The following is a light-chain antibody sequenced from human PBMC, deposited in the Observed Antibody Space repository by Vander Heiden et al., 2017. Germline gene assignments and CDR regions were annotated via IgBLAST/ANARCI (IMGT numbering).Light chain of an antibody. V-gene: IGKV4-1*01. CDR1: QSVLYSSNNKNY. J-gene: IGKJ2*01. Sequence: DIVMTQAPDSLAVSLGERATINCKSSQSVLYSSNNKNYLAWYQQKPGQPPKLLIYWASTREYGVPDRFSGSGSGTDFTLTISSRQAEDVAVYYWQQDYSTHFFGQGTKLXIK. CDR2: WAS. CDR3: QQDYSTHF.